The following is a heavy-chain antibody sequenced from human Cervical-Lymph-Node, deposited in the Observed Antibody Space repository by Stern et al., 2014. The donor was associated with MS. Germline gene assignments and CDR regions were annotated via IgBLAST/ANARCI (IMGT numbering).Heavy chain of an antibody. CDR2: ISSSGYTI. D-gene: IGHD4-17*01. V-gene: IGHV3-11*01. CDR3: ARSDYGDYIDQKYNYYGMDV. CDR1: GFTFNDYY. J-gene: IGHJ6*02. Sequence: QVQLVQSGGGLVKPGGSLRLSCAASGFTFNDYYMSWIRQAPGKGLECVSYISSSGYTIYYADSVKGRFTISRDNAKNSLFLQMNSLRAEDTAVYYCARSDYGDYIDQKYNYYGMDVWGQGTTVTVSS.